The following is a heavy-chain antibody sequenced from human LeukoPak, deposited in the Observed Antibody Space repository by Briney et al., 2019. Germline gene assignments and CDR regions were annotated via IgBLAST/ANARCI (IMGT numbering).Heavy chain of an antibody. V-gene: IGHV3-53*01. CDR2: IYSSGST. J-gene: IGHJ4*02. D-gene: IGHD3-9*01. Sequence: GGSLRLSCAASGFTVSNNYVSWVRQAPGKGLEWVSIIYSSGSTYYADSVKGRFTISRDNSKNTLFLQMNSLRADDTAVYYCAKDPPFSRYGYYFDYWGQGTLVTVSS. CDR3: AKDPPFSRYGYYFDY. CDR1: GFTVSNNY.